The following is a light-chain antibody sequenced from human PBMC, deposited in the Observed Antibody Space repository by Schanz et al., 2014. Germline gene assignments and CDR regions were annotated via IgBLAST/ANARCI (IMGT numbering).Light chain of an antibody. J-gene: IGLJ2*01. V-gene: IGLV2-23*01. CDR2: EAN. Sequence: QSALTQPASVSGSPGQSITISCTGTSSDVGSYGFVSWYQHYPGKAPKVIIYEANKRPSGVSNRFSASKSGYTASLTISGLQAEDEADYYCCSYADGSTLIFGGGTKLPS. CDR1: SSDVGSYGF. CDR3: CSYADGSTLI.